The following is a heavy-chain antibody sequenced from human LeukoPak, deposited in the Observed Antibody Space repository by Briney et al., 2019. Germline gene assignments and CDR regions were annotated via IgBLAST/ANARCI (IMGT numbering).Heavy chain of an antibody. CDR1: GFTFSSYG. D-gene: IGHD5-24*01. Sequence: GRSLRLSCAASGFTFSSYGMHWVRQAPGKGLEWVAVIWYDGSNKYYADSVKGRFTISRDNSKNTLYLQMNSLRAGDTAVYYCASRDKGYYYGMDVWGQGTTVTVSS. J-gene: IGHJ6*02. CDR2: IWYDGSNK. CDR3: ASRDKGYYYGMDV. V-gene: IGHV3-33*01.